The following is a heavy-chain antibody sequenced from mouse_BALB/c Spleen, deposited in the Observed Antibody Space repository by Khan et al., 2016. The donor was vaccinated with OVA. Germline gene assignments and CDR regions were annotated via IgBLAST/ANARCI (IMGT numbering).Heavy chain of an antibody. J-gene: IGHJ3*01. Sequence: QVQLQQSGAELVKPGASVKLSCKASGYTFTSYDINWVRQRPEQGLEWIGWMFPGDGSTKYNENFKGNATLTTDKSSSTAYMQLSRLTSEDSGAYFCARGGYGGFAYWGQGTLVTVSA. V-gene: IGHV1S56*01. CDR1: GYTFTSYD. CDR2: MFPGDGST. CDR3: ARGGYGGFAY. D-gene: IGHD2-14*01.